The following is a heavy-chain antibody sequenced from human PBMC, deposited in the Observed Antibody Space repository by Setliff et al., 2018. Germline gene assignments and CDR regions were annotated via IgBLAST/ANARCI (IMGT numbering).Heavy chain of an antibody. CDR1: GGTFSSYA. V-gene: IGHV1-8*02. J-gene: IGHJ4*02. D-gene: IGHD3-3*02. CDR3: ARGPHLRQIDY. CDR2: MNPNSGNT. Sequence: GASVKVSCKASGGTFSSYAISWVRQAPGQGLEWMGWMNPNSGNTGYAQKFQGRVTMTRNTSISTAYMELSSLRSEDTAVYYCARGPHLRQIDYWGQGTLVTVSS.